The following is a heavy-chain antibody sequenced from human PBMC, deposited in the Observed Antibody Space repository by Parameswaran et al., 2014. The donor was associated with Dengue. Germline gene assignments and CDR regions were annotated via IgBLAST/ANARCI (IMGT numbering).Heavy chain of an antibody. CDR2: INAGNGNT. D-gene: IGHD1-26*01. CDR3: ARDPSGSYYPGAFDI. V-gene: IGHV1-3*01. J-gene: IGHJ3*02. Sequence: WVRQAPGQRLEWMGWINAGNGNTKYSQKFQGRVTITRDTSASTAYMELSSLRSEDTAVYYCARDPSGSYYPGAFDIWGQGTMVTVSS.